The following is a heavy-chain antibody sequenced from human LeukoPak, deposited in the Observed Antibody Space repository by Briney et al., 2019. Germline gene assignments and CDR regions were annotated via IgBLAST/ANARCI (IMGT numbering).Heavy chain of an antibody. Sequence: PSQTLSLTCNVSGGSLSSSGYYWNWIRQPPEKGLEWIGYIYYSGTTYYNPPLKSRVAISADTSKNQFSLRLSSVTAADTAVYYCARGDIGGPPGYWGQGTLVTVSS. V-gene: IGHV4-31*03. CDR3: ARGDIGGPPGY. CDR2: IYYSGTT. J-gene: IGHJ4*02. CDR1: GGSLSSSGYY. D-gene: IGHD4-23*01.